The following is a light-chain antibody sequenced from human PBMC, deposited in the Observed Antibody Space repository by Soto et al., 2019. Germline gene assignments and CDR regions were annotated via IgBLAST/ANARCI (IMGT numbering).Light chain of an antibody. Sequence: IQMTQSPSTLSASVGDRVTISCQPRQSIGSWLAWYQQRPGKAPKLLIYDVSGLESRVPSRFSGSGSGTEFTLTITSLQPDDFATYYCQQYNSYSWTFGQGTKVDNK. V-gene: IGKV1-5*01. CDR1: QSIGSW. CDR3: QQYNSYSWT. CDR2: DVS. J-gene: IGKJ1*01.